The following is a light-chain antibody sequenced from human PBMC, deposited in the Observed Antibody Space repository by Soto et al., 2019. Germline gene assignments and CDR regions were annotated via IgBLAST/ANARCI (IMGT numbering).Light chain of an antibody. CDR2: AAS. Sequence: AIRMTQSPSSFSASTGDRVTITCRASQGISSYLAWYQQKPGKAPKLLIYAASTLQSGVPSRFSGSGSGTDFTLTISSLQADDFATYYCQQYNSYSPWTFGQGTKVDIK. CDR1: QGISSY. CDR3: QQYNSYSPWT. J-gene: IGKJ1*01. V-gene: IGKV1-8*01.